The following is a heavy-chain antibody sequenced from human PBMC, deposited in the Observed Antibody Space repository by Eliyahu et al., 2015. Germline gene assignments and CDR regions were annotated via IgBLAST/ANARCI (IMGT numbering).Heavy chain of an antibody. V-gene: IGHV3-23*01. CDR3: AFRGNSGRVY. CDR1: GFTFSXYA. J-gene: IGHJ4*02. D-gene: IGHD6-19*01. CDR2: ISGSGGXT. Sequence: EVQLLESGGGLVXTGESLXLSCAASGFTFSXYAXXWVRXAPGKGLGWVSSISGSGGXTYYADSVKGRFTIARDNSKNTLYLQMNSLRAEDTAVYYCAFRGNSGRVYWGQGTLVTVSS.